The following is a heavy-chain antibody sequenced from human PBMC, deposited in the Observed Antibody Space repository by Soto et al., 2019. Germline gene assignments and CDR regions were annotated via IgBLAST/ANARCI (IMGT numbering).Heavy chain of an antibody. CDR2: VSAQGADT. CDR1: GFAFSSYA. V-gene: IGHV3-23*01. CDR3: AREDGGGPFDY. D-gene: IGHD2-15*01. Sequence: EVYLLESGGDLVQPGGSLRLSCAASGFAFSSYAMSWVRQAPGKGLEWVSGVSAQGADTYYVDSVKGRFTISRDNSENTLYLQMNGLRAEDTAVYYCAREDGGGPFDYWGQGTLLTVAS. J-gene: IGHJ4*02.